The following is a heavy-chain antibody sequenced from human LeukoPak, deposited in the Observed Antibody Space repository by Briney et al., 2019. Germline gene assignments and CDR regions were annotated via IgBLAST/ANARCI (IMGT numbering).Heavy chain of an antibody. CDR2: ISTYNGNT. CDR3: ARGPLGAAFDS. J-gene: IGHJ4*02. D-gene: IGHD3-16*01. Sequence: ASVKVSCRASGGTFSSYAISWVRQAPGQGLEWMGWISTYNGNTNYAQKLQGRVTMTTDTSTSTAYMELRSLRSDDTAVYYCARGPLGAAFDSWGQGTLVTVSS. V-gene: IGHV1-18*01. CDR1: GGTFSSYA.